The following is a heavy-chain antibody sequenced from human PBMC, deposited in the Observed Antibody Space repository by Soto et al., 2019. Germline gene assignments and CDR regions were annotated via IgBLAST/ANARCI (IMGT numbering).Heavy chain of an antibody. D-gene: IGHD6-13*01. V-gene: IGHV3-11*05. J-gene: IGHJ4*02. CDR2: ISGSSTSR. Sequence: QVQLVESGGGLVKPGGSLRLSCAASGFTFSDHYMSWIRQAPGKGLEWISYISGSSTSRNYADSVRGRFTISRDNAKNSLYLQMNSLRVDDTAVYYCARARDSSSWYWGYYFDYWGQGALVTVSS. CDR3: ARARDSSSWYWGYYFDY. CDR1: GFTFSDHY.